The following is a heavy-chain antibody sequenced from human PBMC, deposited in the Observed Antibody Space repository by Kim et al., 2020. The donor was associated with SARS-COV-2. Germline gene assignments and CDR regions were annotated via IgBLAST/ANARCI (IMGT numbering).Heavy chain of an antibody. CDR1: GGSISSGGYY. J-gene: IGHJ6*02. CDR3: ARDHLKNPVPLGYYYYYGMDV. Sequence: SETLSLTCTVSGGSISSGGYYWSWIRQHPGKGLEWIGYIYYSGSTYYNPSLKSRVTISVDTSKNQFSLKLSSVTAAVTAVYYCARDHLKNPVPLGYYYYYGMDVWGQGTTVTVSS. CDR2: IYYSGST. V-gene: IGHV4-31*03.